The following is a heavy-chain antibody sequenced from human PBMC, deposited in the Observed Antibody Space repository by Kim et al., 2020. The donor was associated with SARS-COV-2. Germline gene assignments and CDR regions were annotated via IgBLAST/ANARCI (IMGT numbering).Heavy chain of an antibody. CDR3: AKAIVVVAATGSFDI. Sequence: ASVKGRFTISRDNSKNTLYLQMNSLRADDTALYYCAKAIVVVAATGSFDIWGQGTMVTVSS. V-gene: IGHV3-23*01. D-gene: IGHD2-15*01. J-gene: IGHJ3*02.